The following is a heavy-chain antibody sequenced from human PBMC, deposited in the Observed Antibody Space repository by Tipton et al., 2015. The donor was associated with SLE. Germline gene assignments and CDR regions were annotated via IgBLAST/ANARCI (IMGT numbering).Heavy chain of an antibody. Sequence: TLSLTCSVSNFDVSASYYWGWVRQTPEHGLAWLGSVYRDGRTFYNPSLNSRLPISIDTSKNQFSLRLESSTAADTAVYFCARQSFGGSWEFDYWGQGALVTVSS. V-gene: IGHV4-38-2*01. J-gene: IGHJ4*02. CDR3: ARQSFGGSWEFDY. CDR1: NFDVSASYY. CDR2: VYRDGRT. D-gene: IGHD2-15*01.